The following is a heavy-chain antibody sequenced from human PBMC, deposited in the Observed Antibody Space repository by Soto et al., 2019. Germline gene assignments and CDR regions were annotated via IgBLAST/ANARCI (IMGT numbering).Heavy chain of an antibody. J-gene: IGHJ4*02. CDR2: ISQSGNT. V-gene: IGHV4-34*01. Sequence: SETLSLTCSIYSGSLSGYYWSCLRQPPGKGLEWIGEISQSGNTNYSPSLRSRVSISIDTSKKQFSLNLASVSAADTAVYYCARAPKVSGSSQTRPDFWGQGTMVTVSS. CDR1: SGSLSGYY. D-gene: IGHD6-6*01. CDR3: ARAPKVSGSSQTRPDF.